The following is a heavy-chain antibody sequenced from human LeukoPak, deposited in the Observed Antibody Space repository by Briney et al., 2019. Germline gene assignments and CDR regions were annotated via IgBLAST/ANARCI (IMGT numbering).Heavy chain of an antibody. J-gene: IGHJ6*03. Sequence: GGSLRLSCAASGFTFSSYWMSWVRQAPGKGLEWVANIKQDGSEKYYVDSVKGRFTISRDNAENSLYLQMNSLRAEDTAVYYCARDSSSWYEPFYYYYYYMDVWGKGTTVTVSS. CDR2: IKQDGSEK. D-gene: IGHD6-13*01. CDR3: ARDSSSWYEPFYYYYYYMDV. V-gene: IGHV3-7*01. CDR1: GFTFSSYW.